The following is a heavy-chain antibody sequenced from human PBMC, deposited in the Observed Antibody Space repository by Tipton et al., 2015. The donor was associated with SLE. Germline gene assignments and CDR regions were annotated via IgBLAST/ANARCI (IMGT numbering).Heavy chain of an antibody. CDR2: TKQDGSER. CDR3: ARERRGRHDFWSGFYAYFDN. D-gene: IGHD3-3*01. J-gene: IGHJ4*02. Sequence: GSLRLSCAASGFTFSSSWMSWVRQAPGKGLEWVANTKQDGSERYYVDSVKGRFTISRDNTKNSLYLHMNSLRAEDTAVYYCARERRGRHDFWSGFYAYFDNWGQGTLVTVSS. CDR1: GFTFSSSW. V-gene: IGHV3-7*01.